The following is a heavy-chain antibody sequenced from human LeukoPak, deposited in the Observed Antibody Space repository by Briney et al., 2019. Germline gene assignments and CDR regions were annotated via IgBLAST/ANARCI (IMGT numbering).Heavy chain of an antibody. CDR1: GFTFSSYA. J-gene: IGHJ4*02. V-gene: IGHV3-30-3*01. CDR2: ISYDGSKK. CDR3: AGEFDYGNDVRAIDY. D-gene: IGHD4/OR15-4a*01. Sequence: GRSLRLSCAASGFTFSSYAMHWVRQAPGKGLEWVSAISYDGSKKYYADSVKGRFTISRDNSKNTLYLQMNSLRAEDTAVYYCAGEFDYGNDVRAIDYWGQGTLVTVSS.